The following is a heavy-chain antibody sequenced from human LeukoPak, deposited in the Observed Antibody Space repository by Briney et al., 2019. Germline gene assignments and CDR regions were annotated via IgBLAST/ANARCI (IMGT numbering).Heavy chain of an antibody. V-gene: IGHV4-59*08. CDR2: ISDIGSI. D-gene: IGHD2/OR15-2a*01. J-gene: IGHJ4*02. CDR1: GGSISSYY. Sequence: SETLSLTCTVSGGSISSYYWSWIRQPPGKGLEWVAYISDIGSINYNPSLTSRVTISLDTSKNQFSLKLSSVTAADTAVYYCAGHHPRNTVDFWGQGTLVTVSS. CDR3: AGHHPRNTVDF.